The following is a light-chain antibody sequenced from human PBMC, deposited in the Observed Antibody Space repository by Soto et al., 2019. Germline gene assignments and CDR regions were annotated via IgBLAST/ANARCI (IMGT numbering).Light chain of an antibody. Sequence: DIQMTQSPSTLSAGVGDRVTITCRASQRISTYLNWYQQKPGKAPTLLIYAASSWHSGVPSRFSGGGSGTDFTLTINTLQPEDFATYFCQQCYSSPRTFGQGTKVEIK. CDR3: QQCYSSPRT. CDR2: AAS. CDR1: QRISTY. V-gene: IGKV1-39*01. J-gene: IGKJ1*01.